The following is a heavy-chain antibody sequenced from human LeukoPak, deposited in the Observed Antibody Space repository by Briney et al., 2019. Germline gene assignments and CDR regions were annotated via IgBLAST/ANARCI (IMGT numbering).Heavy chain of an antibody. J-gene: IGHJ6*03. CDR3: ARGRRVVPAAIGYYMDV. CDR2: INHSGST. D-gene: IGHD2-2*01. V-gene: IGHV4-34*01. Sequence: PSETLSLTCAVYGGSFSGYYWSWIRQPPGKGLEWIGEINHSGSTNYNPSLKSRVTISVDTSKNQCSLKLSSVTAADTAVYYCARGRRVVPAAIGYYMDVCGKGTTVTVSS. CDR1: GGSFSGYY.